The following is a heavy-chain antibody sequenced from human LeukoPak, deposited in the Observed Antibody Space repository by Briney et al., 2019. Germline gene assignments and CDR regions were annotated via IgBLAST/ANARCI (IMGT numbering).Heavy chain of an antibody. V-gene: IGHV4-4*09. CDR2: VNTKGET. D-gene: IGHD2-8*01. Sequence: KASETLSLTCTVSGVSTSAFQWSWVRQSPEKGLEWIGCVNTKGETNYNPSLKSRVITSVDTSKSQFSLRLTSVTAADTAVYYCATSNDAKIAPFDHWGQGALVTVSS. J-gene: IGHJ4*02. CDR3: ATSNDAKIAPFDH. CDR1: GVSTSAFQ.